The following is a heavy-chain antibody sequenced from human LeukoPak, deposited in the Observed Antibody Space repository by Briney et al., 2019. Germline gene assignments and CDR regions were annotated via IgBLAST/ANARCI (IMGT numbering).Heavy chain of an antibody. CDR3: AKDGRYSGYDSDFDY. CDR1: GFTFSSYG. J-gene: IGHJ4*02. CDR2: IPYDGSNK. D-gene: IGHD5-12*01. V-gene: IGHV3-30*18. Sequence: GGSLRLSCAASGFTFSSYGMHWVRQAPGKGLEWVAVIPYDGSNKYYADSVKGRFTISRDNSKNTLYLQMNSLRAEDTAVYYCAKDGRYSGYDSDFDYWGQGTLVTVSS.